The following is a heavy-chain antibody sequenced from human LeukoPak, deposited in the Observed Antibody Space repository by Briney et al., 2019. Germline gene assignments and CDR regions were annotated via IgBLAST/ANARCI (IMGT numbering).Heavy chain of an antibody. D-gene: IGHD4-23*01. Sequence: PGGSLRLSCAASGFTFNTYGMSWVRQAPGKGLEWVSIISGSGDRTYYAGSVKGRFTISRDNSENTLYLQMNSLRVEDTAVYSCAKNSLSGYGGNDYYFDYWGQGTLVTVSS. J-gene: IGHJ4*02. CDR1: GFTFNTYG. CDR2: ISGSGDRT. CDR3: AKNSLSGYGGNDYYFDY. V-gene: IGHV3-23*01.